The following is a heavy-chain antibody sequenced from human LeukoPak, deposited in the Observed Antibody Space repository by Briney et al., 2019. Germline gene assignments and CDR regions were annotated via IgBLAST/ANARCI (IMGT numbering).Heavy chain of an antibody. V-gene: IGHV3-33*01. CDR3: AREQGGGYDA. D-gene: IGHD5-12*01. CDR1: GFTFSSYG. J-gene: IGHJ5*02. Sequence: GRTLRLSCAASGFTFSSYGMHWVRQAPGKGLEWVAVIWYDGSNEYYADSVKGRFTISRDNSKNTLYLQMNSLRADDTAVYYCAREQGGGYDAWGQGTLVTVSS. CDR2: IWYDGSNE.